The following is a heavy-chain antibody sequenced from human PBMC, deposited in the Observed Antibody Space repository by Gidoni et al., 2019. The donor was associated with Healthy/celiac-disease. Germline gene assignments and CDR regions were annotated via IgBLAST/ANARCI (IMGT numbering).Heavy chain of an antibody. D-gene: IGHD3-22*01. CDR3: ARDQKYYDSSGYYP. CDR1: RFTCSSYG. CDR2: IWYDGSNK. Sequence: QVQLVESGGGVVQPGRSLRRSCGPSRFTCSSYGMHWVRQAPGKGLEGVAVIWYDGSNKYYADSVKGRFTISRDNSKNTLYLQMNSLRAEDTAVYYCARDQKYYDSSGYYPWGQGTLVTVSS. V-gene: IGHV3-33*01. J-gene: IGHJ5*02.